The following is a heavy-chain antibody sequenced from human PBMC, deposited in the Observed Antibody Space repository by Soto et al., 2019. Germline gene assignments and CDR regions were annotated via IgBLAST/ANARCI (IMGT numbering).Heavy chain of an antibody. D-gene: IGHD5-18*01. Sequence: SETLSLTCTVSGGSISSGDYYWSWIRQPPGKGLEWIGYIYYSGSTYYNPSLKSRVTVSVDTSKNQFSLKLSSVTAADTAVYYCARVDSYGSVFDYWGQGTLVTVSS. V-gene: IGHV4-30-4*01. CDR1: GGSISSGDYY. J-gene: IGHJ4*02. CDR2: IYYSGST. CDR3: ARVDSYGSVFDY.